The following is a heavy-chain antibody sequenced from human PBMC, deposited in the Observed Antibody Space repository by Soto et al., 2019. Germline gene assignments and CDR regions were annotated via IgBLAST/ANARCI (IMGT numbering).Heavy chain of an antibody. Sequence: SETLSLTCTVSGGSISSSSYYWGWIRQPPGNGLEWIGSIYNSGSTHSNPSLKSRATISVDTSKNQFSLKLSSVTAADTAVYYCARLQGWRAASGKIGDYWGQGTLVTVSS. CDR3: ARLQGWRAASGKIGDY. CDR2: IYNSGST. CDR1: GGSISSSSYY. J-gene: IGHJ4*02. V-gene: IGHV4-39*01. D-gene: IGHD6-13*01.